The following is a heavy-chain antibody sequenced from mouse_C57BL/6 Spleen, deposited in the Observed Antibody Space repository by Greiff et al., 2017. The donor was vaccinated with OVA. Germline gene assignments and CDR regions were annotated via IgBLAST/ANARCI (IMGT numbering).Heavy chain of an antibody. D-gene: IGHD1-1*01. Sequence: VQLQQSGPELVKPGASVKISCKASGYAFSSSWMNWVKQRPGKGLEWIGRIYPGDGDTNYNGKFKGKATLTADKSSSTAYMQLSSLTSEDSAVYFCARGGYGRPYYAMDYWGQGTSVTVSS. V-gene: IGHV1-82*01. CDR1: GYAFSSSW. J-gene: IGHJ4*01. CDR3: ARGGYGRPYYAMDY. CDR2: IYPGDGDT.